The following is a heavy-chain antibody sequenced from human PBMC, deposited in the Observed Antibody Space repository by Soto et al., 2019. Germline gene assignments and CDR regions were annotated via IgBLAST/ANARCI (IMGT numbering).Heavy chain of an antibody. CDR1: GYTFTGYY. J-gene: IGHJ4*02. D-gene: IGHD4-17*01. CDR3: AIPDLDYALDY. CDR2: INPNSGGT. Sequence: ASVKVSCKASGYTFTGYYMHWVRQAPGQGLEWMGWINPNSGGTNYAQKFQGWATMTRDTSISTAYMELSRLRSDDTAVYYCAIPDLDYALDYWGQGTLVTVSS. V-gene: IGHV1-2*04.